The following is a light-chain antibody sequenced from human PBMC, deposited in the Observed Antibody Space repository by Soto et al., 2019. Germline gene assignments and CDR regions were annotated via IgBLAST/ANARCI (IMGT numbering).Light chain of an antibody. CDR1: QSVSSTY. CDR3: QQYGSSPPYT. Sequence: EILLTQSPVTLSLSPGERATLSCRASQSVSSTYLAWYRQKPGQAPKLLIYGASSRATGIPDRFSGSGSGTDFTLTISRLEPEDFAVYYCQQYGSSPPYTFGQGTKLEIK. J-gene: IGKJ2*01. V-gene: IGKV3-20*01. CDR2: GAS.